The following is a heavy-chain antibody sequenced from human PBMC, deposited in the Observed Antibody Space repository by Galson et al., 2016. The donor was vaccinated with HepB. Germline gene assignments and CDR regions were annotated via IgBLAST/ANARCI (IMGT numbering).Heavy chain of an antibody. CDR3: VRDSKRWSSDY. V-gene: IGHV1-46*01. D-gene: IGHD2-15*01. J-gene: IGHJ4*02. Sequence: SVKVSCKASGYSFTTYKIHWVRQAPGQGLDWMGTINPKEGNADYAQKFQGKVTMTRDTSTSTVYMELSSLSSEDTAVYYCVRDSKRWSSDYWGQGALVTVSS. CDR2: INPKEGNA. CDR1: GYSFTTYK.